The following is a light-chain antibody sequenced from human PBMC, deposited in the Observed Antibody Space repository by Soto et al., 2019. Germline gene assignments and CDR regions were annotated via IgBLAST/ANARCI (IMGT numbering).Light chain of an antibody. CDR2: EVS. Sequence: QSALTQPASVSGSPGQSITISCTGTSSDIGGSNSVSWFQQHPGKAPKLMISEVSNRPSGVSNRFSGSKFDNTASLTISGLQVEDEADYYCASYTSTGTVLFGAGTKLTVL. J-gene: IGLJ2*01. V-gene: IGLV2-14*01. CDR3: ASYTSTGTVL. CDR1: SSDIGGSNS.